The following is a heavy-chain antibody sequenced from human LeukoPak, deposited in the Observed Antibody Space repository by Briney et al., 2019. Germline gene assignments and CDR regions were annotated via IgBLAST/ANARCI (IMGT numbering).Heavy chain of an antibody. CDR1: GFTFSSYE. CDR3: ARASSGWANNAFDI. CDR2: ISSSGSTI. V-gene: IGHV3-48*03. J-gene: IGHJ3*02. Sequence: GGSLRLSCAASGFTFSSYEMNWVRQAPGKGLGWVSYISSSGSTIYYADSMKGRFTISRDNAKNSLYLQMNSLRAEDTAVYYCARASSGWANNAFDIWGQGTMVTVSS. D-gene: IGHD6-19*01.